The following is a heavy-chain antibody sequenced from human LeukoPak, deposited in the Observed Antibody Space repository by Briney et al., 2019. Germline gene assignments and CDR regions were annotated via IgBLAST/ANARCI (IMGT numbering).Heavy chain of an antibody. CDR3: ARGWLQRSFDC. Sequence: GGSLRLSCAASGFTFSSCALTWVRQPPGKGLEWVSHINSDGSSTTYADSVKGRFTISRDNAKNTLYLQMNSLRAEDTAVYYCARGWLQRSFDCWGQGTLVTVSS. V-gene: IGHV3-74*01. CDR2: INSDGSST. CDR1: GFTFSSCA. D-gene: IGHD5-24*01. J-gene: IGHJ4*02.